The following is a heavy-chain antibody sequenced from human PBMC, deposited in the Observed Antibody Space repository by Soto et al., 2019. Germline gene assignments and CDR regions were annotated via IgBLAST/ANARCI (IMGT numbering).Heavy chain of an antibody. J-gene: IGHJ6*03. Sequence: SETLSLTCTVSGGSISSYYWSWIRQPPGKGLEWIGYIYYSGSTNYNPSLKSRVTISVDTSKNQFSLKLSSVTAADTAVYYCARRKYQLPSVGRYYYYYMDVWGKGTTVTVSS. CDR1: GGSISSYY. D-gene: IGHD2-2*01. CDR2: IYYSGST. V-gene: IGHV4-59*08. CDR3: ARRKYQLPSVGRYYYYYMDV.